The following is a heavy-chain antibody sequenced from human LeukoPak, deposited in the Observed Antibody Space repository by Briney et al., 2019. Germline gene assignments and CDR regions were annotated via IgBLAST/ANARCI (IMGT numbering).Heavy chain of an antibody. Sequence: GGSLRLSCAASGFTVSSNYMSWVRQAPGKGLEWVSVIYSGGSTYYADSVKGRFTISRDNSKNTLYLQMNSLRAEDTAVYYCARDLKAAHDAFDIWGQGTMVTVSS. CDR3: ARDLKAAHDAFDI. CDR2: IYSGGST. V-gene: IGHV3-53*01. J-gene: IGHJ3*02. CDR1: GFTVSSNY. D-gene: IGHD6-13*01.